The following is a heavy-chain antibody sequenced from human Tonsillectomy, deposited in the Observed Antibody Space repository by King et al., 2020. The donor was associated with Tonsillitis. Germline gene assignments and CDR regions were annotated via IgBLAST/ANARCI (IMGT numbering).Heavy chain of an antibody. V-gene: IGHV3-23*01. CDR1: GFTFANYA. CDR2: ISGSGDFT. J-gene: IGHJ4*02. Sequence: VQLLDSGGMLVQPGGSLRLSCAASGFTFANYAMSWVRQAPGKGLEWVSGISGSGDFTYSADSVKGRFTISRDNSNNTLNLQMNSLRAEDTAVYYCAKGRGASSTSCYNFWGQGTLVTVSS. CDR3: AKGRGASSTSCYNF. D-gene: IGHD2-2*02.